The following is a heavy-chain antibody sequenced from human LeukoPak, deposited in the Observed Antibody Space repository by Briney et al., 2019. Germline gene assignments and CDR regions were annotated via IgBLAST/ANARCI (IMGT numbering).Heavy chain of an antibody. Sequence: ASVKVPCKASGGTFSSYAISWVRQAPGQGLEWMGGIIPIFGTANYAQKFQGRVTITADKSTSTAYMELSSLRSEDTAVYYCARDGEVALRYFDWLLYWGQGTLVTVSS. D-gene: IGHD3-9*01. CDR2: IIPIFGTA. V-gene: IGHV1-69*06. J-gene: IGHJ4*02. CDR3: ARDGEVALRYFDWLLY. CDR1: GGTFSSYA.